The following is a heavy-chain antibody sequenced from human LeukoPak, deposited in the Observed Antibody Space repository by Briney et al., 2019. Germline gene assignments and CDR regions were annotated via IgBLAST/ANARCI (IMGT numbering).Heavy chain of an antibody. Sequence: ASVKVSCKASGYTFTSYYMHWVRQAPGQGLEWMGIINPSGGSTSYAQKFQGRVTMTRDTSTSTVYMELSSLRSEDTAVYYCARDFHSAAYYDSSGFFDYWGQGTLVTVSS. D-gene: IGHD3-22*01. CDR3: ARDFHSAAYYDSSGFFDY. V-gene: IGHV1-46*01. CDR1: GYTFTSYY. CDR2: INPSGGST. J-gene: IGHJ4*02.